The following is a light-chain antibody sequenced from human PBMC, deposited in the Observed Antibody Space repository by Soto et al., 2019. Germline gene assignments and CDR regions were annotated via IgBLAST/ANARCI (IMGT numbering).Light chain of an antibody. J-gene: IGKJ3*01. CDR3: QQYNTYLWT. Sequence: DIQMTQSPSPLPASVGDRVTIACRATQSISSWLAWYQQKPGKAPKLLIFKASRLESGVPSRFSGSGSGTDFALTISSLQSDDFATYYCQQYNTYLWTFGPGTKVDIK. V-gene: IGKV1-5*03. CDR1: QSISSW. CDR2: KAS.